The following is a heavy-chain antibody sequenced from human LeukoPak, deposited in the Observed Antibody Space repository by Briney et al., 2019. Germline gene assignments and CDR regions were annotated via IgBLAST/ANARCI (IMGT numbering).Heavy chain of an antibody. J-gene: IGHJ4*02. D-gene: IGHD5-12*01. V-gene: IGHV1-69*13. CDR2: ITPIFGEA. Sequence: ASVKVSCKVSGGTFSSYPISWVRQAPGQGLEWMGEITPIFGEAQNAEKFQGRVTITADEPTSTVYMELTSLRLDDTAMYYCARNSRVASTSGLNYWGQGTLVAISS. CDR1: GGTFSSYP. CDR3: ARNSRVASTSGLNY.